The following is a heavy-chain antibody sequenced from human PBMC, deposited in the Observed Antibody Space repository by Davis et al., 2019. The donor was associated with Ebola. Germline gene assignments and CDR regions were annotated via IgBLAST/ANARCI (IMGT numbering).Heavy chain of an antibody. CDR3: ARHRIIAAAGNSWFDP. CDR1: GGSINNYF. D-gene: IGHD6-13*01. CDR2: IYYSGST. V-gene: IGHV4-39*01. J-gene: IGHJ5*02. Sequence: GSLRLSCTVSGGSINNYFWGWIRQPPGKGLEWIGSIYYSGSTYYNPSLKSRVTISVDTSKNQFSLKLSSVTAADTAVYYCARHRIIAAAGNSWFDPWGQGTLVTVSS.